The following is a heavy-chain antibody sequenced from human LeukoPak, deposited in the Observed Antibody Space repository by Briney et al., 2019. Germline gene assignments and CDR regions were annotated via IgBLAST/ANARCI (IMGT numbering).Heavy chain of an antibody. CDR1: GFSFSSYW. CDR3: ASQMSYNFDY. J-gene: IGHJ4*02. Sequence: GGSLRLSCEASGFSFSSYWMTWVRQAPGKGLEWVANIKPDGSGPYYVDSARGRFTISRDNTKNSLYLHMSSLRVEDTAVYYCASQMSYNFDYWGQGTLVTVSS. V-gene: IGHV3-7*03. CDR2: IKPDGSGP. D-gene: IGHD1-26*01.